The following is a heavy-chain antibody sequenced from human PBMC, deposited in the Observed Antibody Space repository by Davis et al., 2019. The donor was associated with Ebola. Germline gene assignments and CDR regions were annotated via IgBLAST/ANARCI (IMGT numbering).Heavy chain of an antibody. CDR3: AKTSHTNYVRWFDP. V-gene: IGHV3-21*04. CDR1: RFTFSSYS. J-gene: IGHJ5*02. CDR2: ISSSSSYI. Sequence: GGSLRLSCAASRFTFSSYSMNWVRQAPGKGLEWVSSISSSSSYIYYADSVKGRFTISRDNAKNSLYLQMNSLRAEDTAVYFCAKTSHTNYVRWFDPWGQGTLVTVSS. D-gene: IGHD3-10*02.